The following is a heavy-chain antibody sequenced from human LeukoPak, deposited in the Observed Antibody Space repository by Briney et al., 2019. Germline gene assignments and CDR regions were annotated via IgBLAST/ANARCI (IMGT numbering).Heavy chain of an antibody. Sequence: PGGSLRLSCAASGFTFSSYEMNWVRQAPGKGLEWVSYISSSGSTIYYADSVKGRFTISRDNAKSSLYLQMNSLRAEDTAVYYCARDGGYYDSSGYIDYYGMDVWGQGTTVTVSS. V-gene: IGHV3-48*03. CDR2: ISSSGSTI. CDR1: GFTFSSYE. CDR3: ARDGGYYDSSGYIDYYGMDV. D-gene: IGHD3-22*01. J-gene: IGHJ6*02.